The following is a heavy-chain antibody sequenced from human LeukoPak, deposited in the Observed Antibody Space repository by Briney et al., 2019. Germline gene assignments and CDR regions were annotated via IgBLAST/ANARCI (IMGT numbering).Heavy chain of an antibody. CDR1: GGTFSSYA. D-gene: IGHD4-17*01. V-gene: IGHV1-69*04. CDR2: IIPILGIA. J-gene: IGHJ4*02. Sequence: SVKVSCKASGGTFSSYAISWVRQAPGQGLECMGRIIPILGIANYAQKFQGRVTITADKSTSTAYMELSSLRSEDTAVYYCARDRATVTTRLPDYWGQGTLVTVSS. CDR3: ARDRATVTTRLPDY.